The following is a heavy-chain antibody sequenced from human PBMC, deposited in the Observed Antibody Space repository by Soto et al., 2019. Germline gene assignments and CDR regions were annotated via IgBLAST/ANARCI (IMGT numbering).Heavy chain of an antibody. V-gene: IGHV1-69*13. CDR1: GGTFSSYA. CDR2: IIPIFGTA. Sequence: GASVKVSCKASGGTFSSYAISWVRQAPGQGLEWMGGIIPIFGTANYAQKFQGRVTITADESTSTAYMELSSLRSEDTAVYYCARTGYSSSWYYYYGMDVWGQGTTVTVSS. J-gene: IGHJ6*02. CDR3: ARTGYSSSWYYYYGMDV. D-gene: IGHD6-13*01.